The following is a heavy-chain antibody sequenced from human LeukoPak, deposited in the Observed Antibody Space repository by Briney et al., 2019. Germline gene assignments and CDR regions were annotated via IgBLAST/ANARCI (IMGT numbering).Heavy chain of an antibody. Sequence: PGGSLRPSCAASGFTFSSYWMHWVRQAPGKGLVWVSRINSDGSSTSYADSVKGRFTISRDNAKNTLYLQMNSLRAEDTAVYYCARVRASYCSGGSCYPTDYYYGMDVWGQGTTVTVSS. CDR1: GFTFSSYW. J-gene: IGHJ6*02. CDR3: ARVRASYCSGGSCYPTDYYYGMDV. CDR2: INSDGSST. V-gene: IGHV3-74*01. D-gene: IGHD2-15*01.